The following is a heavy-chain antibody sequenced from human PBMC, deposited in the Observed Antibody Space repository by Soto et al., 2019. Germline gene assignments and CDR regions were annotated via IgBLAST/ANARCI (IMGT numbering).Heavy chain of an antibody. Sequence: GGSLRLSCAASGFTFSDYYMSWIRQAPGKGLEWVSYISSSGSTIYYADSVKGRFTISRDNAKNSLYLQMNSLRAEDTAVYYCARESSGSYLPYYYYGMDVCGQGTTVTVS. D-gene: IGHD1-26*01. V-gene: IGHV3-11*01. CDR2: ISSSGSTI. CDR1: GFTFSDYY. J-gene: IGHJ6*02. CDR3: ARESSGSYLPYYYYGMDV.